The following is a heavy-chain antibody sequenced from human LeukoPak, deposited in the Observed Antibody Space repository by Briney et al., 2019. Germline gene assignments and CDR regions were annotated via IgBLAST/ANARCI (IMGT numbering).Heavy chain of an antibody. CDR2: IRYDGSNK. CDR1: GFIFSNYA. Sequence: PGGSLRLSCAASGFIFSNYAMHWVRQAPGKGLEWVTFIRYDGSNKYYAESVKGRFTISRDNSKNTLYLQMNSLRAEDTAVYYCAREATVVGATIIWGQGTLVTVSS. J-gene: IGHJ4*02. V-gene: IGHV3-30*02. D-gene: IGHD1-26*01. CDR3: AREATVVGATII.